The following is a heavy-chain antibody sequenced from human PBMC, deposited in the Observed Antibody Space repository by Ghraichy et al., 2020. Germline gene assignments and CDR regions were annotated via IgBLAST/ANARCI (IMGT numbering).Heavy chain of an antibody. CDR3: AKECCSGSTCPSNFDH. CDR1: GFSFSSYG. Sequence: GGSLRLSCAASGFSFSSYGMNWVRQAPGKGLEWVSTINDAGDKTYYGDSVKGRFAISRDNSRNMLYLRMNSLRAEDTALYYCAKECCSGSTCPSNFDHWGQGTLVTVSS. D-gene: IGHD2-15*01. V-gene: IGHV3-23*01. CDR2: INDAGDKT. J-gene: IGHJ4*02.